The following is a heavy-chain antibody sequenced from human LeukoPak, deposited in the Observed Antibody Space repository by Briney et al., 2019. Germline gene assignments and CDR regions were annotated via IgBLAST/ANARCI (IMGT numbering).Heavy chain of an antibody. CDR3: VRDSWQRLVAKYYFDY. D-gene: IGHD6-13*01. J-gene: IGHJ4*02. CDR2: ISAYNGNT. V-gene: IGHV1-18*01. CDR1: GYTFTSYG. Sequence: ASVKVSCKASGYTFTSYGICWVRQGPGQGLEWRGWISAYNGNTNYAQKRHGRVTMTTDTSSSTPYTEPRSRGAVDTAAYYCVRDSWQRLVAKYYFDYWAKGTVVTVS.